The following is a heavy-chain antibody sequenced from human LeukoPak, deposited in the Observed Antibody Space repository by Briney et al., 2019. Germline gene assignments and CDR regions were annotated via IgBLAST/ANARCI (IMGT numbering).Heavy chain of an antibody. CDR1: GGSISSYY. D-gene: IGHD3-22*01. J-gene: IGHJ4*02. CDR3: ARGVFYYDSSGRGYYFDY. CDR2: IYTSGGT. V-gene: IGHV4-4*07. Sequence: SEPLSLTCTVSGGSISSYYWSWIRQPAGKGLEWIGRIYTSGGTKYNPSLKSRVTMSVDTSKNQFSLKLSSVTAADTAVYYCARGVFYYDSSGRGYYFDYWGQGTLVTVSS.